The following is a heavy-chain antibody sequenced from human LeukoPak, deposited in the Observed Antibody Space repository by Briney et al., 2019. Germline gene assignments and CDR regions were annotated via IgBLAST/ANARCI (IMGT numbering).Heavy chain of an antibody. CDR2: IKQDGSEK. D-gene: IGHD6-13*01. Sequence: GGSLRLSCAASGFTFSSYWMSWVRQAPGKGLEWVANIKQDGSEKYYVDSVKGRFTISRDNAKNSLYLQMNSLRAEDTAVYYCARDGRGIAAAAPRYRGQGTLVTVSS. J-gene: IGHJ4*02. CDR3: ARDGRGIAAAAPRY. V-gene: IGHV3-7*03. CDR1: GFTFSSYW.